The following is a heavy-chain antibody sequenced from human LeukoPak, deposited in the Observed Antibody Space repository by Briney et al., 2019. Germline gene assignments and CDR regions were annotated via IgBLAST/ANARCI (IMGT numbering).Heavy chain of an antibody. CDR3: ARDRVGSGSDY. CDR1: GGSISSGDYC. Sequence: SETLSLTCTVSGGSISSGDYCWSWIRQPPGKGLEWIGYIYYSGSTNYNPSLKSRVTISVDTSKNQFSLKLSSVTAADTAVYYCARDRVGSGSDYWGQGTLVTVSS. V-gene: IGHV4-61*08. CDR2: IYYSGST. J-gene: IGHJ4*02. D-gene: IGHD3-10*01.